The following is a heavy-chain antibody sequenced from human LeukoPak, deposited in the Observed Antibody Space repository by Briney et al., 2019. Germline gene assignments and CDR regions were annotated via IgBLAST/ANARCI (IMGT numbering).Heavy chain of an antibody. CDR1: GASISSYY. Sequence: SETLSLTCTVSGASISSYYWTWIRQPAGKGLEWIGRIYTSGSTNYNPSLKSRVAMSVDTSKNQFSLKLSSVTAADTAVYYCAREMATIGLKDYWGQGTLVTVSS. CDR2: IYTSGST. D-gene: IGHD5-24*01. CDR3: AREMATIGLKDY. J-gene: IGHJ4*02. V-gene: IGHV4-4*07.